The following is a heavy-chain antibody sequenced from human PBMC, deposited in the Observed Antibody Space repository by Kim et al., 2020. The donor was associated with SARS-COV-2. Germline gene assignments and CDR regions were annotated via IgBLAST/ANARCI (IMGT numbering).Heavy chain of an antibody. V-gene: IGHV3-48*03. CDR2: ISSSGSTI. CDR1: GFTFSSYE. D-gene: IGHD1-1*01. J-gene: IGHJ5*02. Sequence: GGSLRLSCAASGFTFSSYEMNWVRQAPGKGLEWVSYISSSGSTIYYADSVKGRFTISRDNAKNSLYLQMNSLRAEDTAVYYCARPPKGSLSGTWFDPWGQGTLVTVSS. CDR3: ARPPKGSLSGTWFDP.